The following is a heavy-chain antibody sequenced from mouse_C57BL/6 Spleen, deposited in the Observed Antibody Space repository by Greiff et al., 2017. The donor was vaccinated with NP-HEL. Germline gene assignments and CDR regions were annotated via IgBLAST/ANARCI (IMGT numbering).Heavy chain of an antibody. J-gene: IGHJ3*01. CDR3: ARPRQLRPTGFAY. CDR2: ISSGGSYT. CDR1: GFTFSSYG. V-gene: IGHV5-6*01. D-gene: IGHD3-2*02. Sequence: EVHLVESGGDLVKPGGSLKLSCAASGFTFSSYGMSWVRQTPDKRLEWVATISSGGSYTYYPDSVKGRFTISRDNAKNTLYLQMSSLKSEDTAMYYCARPRQLRPTGFAYWGQGTLVTVSA.